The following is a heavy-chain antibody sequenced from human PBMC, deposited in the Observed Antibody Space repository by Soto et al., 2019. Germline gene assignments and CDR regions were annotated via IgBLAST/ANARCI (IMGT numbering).Heavy chain of an antibody. V-gene: IGHV4-4*02. Sequence: QVQLQESGPGLVKPSGTLSLTCAVSGGSISTSNWWSWVRQPPGKGLEWIGEVYRTGSTNYNPSRECRLTISVDKSKHQFPRELTSVTAADTAVYYCARARATIAAAAIFDCWGQGTLVTVSS. CDR2: VYRTGST. J-gene: IGHJ4*02. CDR3: ARARATIAAAAIFDC. CDR1: GGSISTSNW. D-gene: IGHD6-13*01.